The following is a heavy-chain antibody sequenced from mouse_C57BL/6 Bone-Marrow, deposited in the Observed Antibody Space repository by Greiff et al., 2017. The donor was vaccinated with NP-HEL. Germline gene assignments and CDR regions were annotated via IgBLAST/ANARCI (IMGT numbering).Heavy chain of an antibody. D-gene: IGHD1-1*01. CDR1: GFTFSDAW. V-gene: IGHV6-6*01. Sequence: EVMLVESGGGLVQPGGSMKLSCAASGFTFSDAWLDWVRQSPEKGLEWVAEIRNKANNHATYYAESVKGRFTISRDDSKSSVYLQMNSLRAEDTGIYYGTRRGYGSSYWYFDVWGTGTTVTVSS. J-gene: IGHJ1*03. CDR2: IRNKANNHAT. CDR3: TRRGYGSSYWYFDV.